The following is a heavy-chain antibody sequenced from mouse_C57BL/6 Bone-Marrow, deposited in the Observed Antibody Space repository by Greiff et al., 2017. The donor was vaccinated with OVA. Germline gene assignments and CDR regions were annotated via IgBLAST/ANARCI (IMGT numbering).Heavy chain of an antibody. CDR3: ARDRITTLEADY. V-gene: IGHV1-9*01. CDR2: IFPGSGST. Sequence: VKLQESGAELMKPGASVKLSCKATGYTFTGYWIEWVKQRPGHGLEWIGEIFPGSGSTNYNEKFKGKATFTADTSSNTAYMQLSSLTTEDSAIYYCARDRITTLEADYWGQGTTLTVSS. CDR1: GYTFTGYW. D-gene: IGHD1-1*01. J-gene: IGHJ2*01.